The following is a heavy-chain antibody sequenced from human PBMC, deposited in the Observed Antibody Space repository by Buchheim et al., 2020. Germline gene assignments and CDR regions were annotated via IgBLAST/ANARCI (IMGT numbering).Heavy chain of an antibody. Sequence: EVQLVESGGGLVQPGGSLRLSCAASGFTFSSYSMNWVRQAPGKGLEWVSYISDKIRTANYADSVKGRFTISRDNAKNSLYLQMNGLSAEDTAVYYCVKDAAYSGFDPYGMDVWGQGTT. CDR2: ISDKIRTA. J-gene: IGHJ6*02. CDR3: VKDAAYSGFDPYGMDV. D-gene: IGHD5-12*01. V-gene: IGHV3-48*01. CDR1: GFTFSSYS.